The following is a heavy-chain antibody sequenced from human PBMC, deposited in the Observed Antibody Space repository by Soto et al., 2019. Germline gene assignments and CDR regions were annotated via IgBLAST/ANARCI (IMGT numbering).Heavy chain of an antibody. CDR1: GASMRTYY. J-gene: IGHJ6*02. D-gene: IGHD6-13*01. Sequence: SETLSLTCNVSGASMRTYYWSWVRHPAGKGLEWIGRIYTGGGTNYNPSLKSRVTMSVDTSKRQFSLKLNSVTAADTAVYYCARGAVAGVDYGMDVWGQGTTVTVSS. CDR2: IYTGGGT. CDR3: ARGAVAGVDYGMDV. V-gene: IGHV4-4*07.